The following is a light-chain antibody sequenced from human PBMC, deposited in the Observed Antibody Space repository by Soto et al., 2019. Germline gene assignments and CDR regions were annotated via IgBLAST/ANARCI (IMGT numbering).Light chain of an antibody. CDR3: SSYTSSSTWL. V-gene: IGLV2-14*01. CDR1: SSDVGAYNY. J-gene: IGLJ3*02. CDR2: EVR. Sequence: QSVLTQPASVSGSPGQSITISCTGTSSDVGAYNYVSWYQQHPGKAPKLMIYEVRNRPSGVSDRFSGSRSGNTASLTISGLQAEDESDYYCSSYTSSSTWLFGGVTKLTVL.